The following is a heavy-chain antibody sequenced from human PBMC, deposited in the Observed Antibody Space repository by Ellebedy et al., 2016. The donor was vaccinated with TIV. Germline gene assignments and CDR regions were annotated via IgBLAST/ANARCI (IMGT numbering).Heavy chain of an antibody. Sequence: PGGSLRLSCAASGFTFSNFDMDWVRQAPGKGLEWVAVISHDGSLKFYADSVKGRFSISRDNSKNTRYLQMNRLRVEDTAVYYCAKGKVDNWMDAGSLDYWGQGSLVTVSS. CDR2: ISHDGSLK. J-gene: IGHJ4*02. CDR1: GFTFSNFD. D-gene: IGHD1-20*01. V-gene: IGHV3-30*18. CDR3: AKGKVDNWMDAGSLDY.